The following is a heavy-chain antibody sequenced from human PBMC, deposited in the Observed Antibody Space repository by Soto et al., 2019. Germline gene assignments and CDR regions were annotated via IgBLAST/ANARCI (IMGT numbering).Heavy chain of an antibody. CDR1: GFTFSSYS. CDR3: ARTRTENWNDGD. V-gene: IGHV3-21*01. Sequence: EVQLVESGGGLVKPGGSLRLSCAASGFTFSSYSMNWVRQAPGKGLEWVSSISSSSSYIYYADSVKGRFTISRDNAKHSLYLQMNSLIAEDTAVYYCARTRTENWNDGDWGQGTLVTVSS. CDR2: ISSSSSYI. J-gene: IGHJ4*02. D-gene: IGHD1-1*01.